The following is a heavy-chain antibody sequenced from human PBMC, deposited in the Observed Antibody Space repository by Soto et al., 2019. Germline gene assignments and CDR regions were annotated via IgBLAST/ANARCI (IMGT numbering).Heavy chain of an antibody. CDR1: SGSLSGYY. Sequence: NPSETLSLTCSIYSGSLSGYYWSWIRQPPGKGLEWIGEISQSGNTNYIPSLESRVSISIDTSKKQSSLNLASVSAADTAVYYCARAPKVSGSSQTRPDFWGQGTLVTVSS. CDR2: ISQSGNT. J-gene: IGHJ4*02. V-gene: IGHV4-34*01. CDR3: ARAPKVSGSSQTRPDF. D-gene: IGHD6-6*01.